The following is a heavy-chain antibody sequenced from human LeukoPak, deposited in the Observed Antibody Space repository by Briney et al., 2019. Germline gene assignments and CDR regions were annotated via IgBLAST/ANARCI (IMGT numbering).Heavy chain of an antibody. Sequence: GGSLRLSCAASGFTFSDHYMDWVRQAPGKGLEWVGRTRNKANSYTTEYAASVKGRFTISRDDSKNLLYLQMNSLKTEDTAVYYCAREGPPRYDFWSGYLYYFDYWGQGTLVTVSS. CDR1: GFTFSDHY. D-gene: IGHD3-3*01. V-gene: IGHV3-72*01. CDR3: AREGPPRYDFWSGYLYYFDY. J-gene: IGHJ4*02. CDR2: TRNKANSYTT.